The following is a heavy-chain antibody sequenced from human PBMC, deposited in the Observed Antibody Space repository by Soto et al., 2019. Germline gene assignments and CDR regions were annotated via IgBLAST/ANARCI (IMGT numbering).Heavy chain of an antibody. J-gene: IGHJ4*02. CDR3: AKVGWFGELRSLY. V-gene: IGHV3-23*01. CDR2: IGVSGDTT. D-gene: IGHD3-10*01. CDR1: GFTFRSYA. Sequence: EVQLLESGGGLVQPGGSLRLSCAASGFTFRSYAMSWVRQAPGKGLEWVSAIGVSGDTTYYADSVKGRFTISRDNSKNTLYLEMGSLRAEETAVYYCAKVGWFGELRSLYWGQGTLVTVSP.